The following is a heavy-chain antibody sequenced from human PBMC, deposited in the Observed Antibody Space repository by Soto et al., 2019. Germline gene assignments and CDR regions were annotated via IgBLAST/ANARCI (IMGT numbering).Heavy chain of an antibody. D-gene: IGHD3-22*01. Sequence: QVQLQQWGAGLLKPPETLSLTCAAYGGSFSGYYLSWIRQPPGKGLEWIGEINHSGSTNYNPSIKSRVTISVDTSKNQFSLKLSSVTAADTAVYYCARGAARYYFIDYWGQGTLVTVSS. CDR3: ARGAARYYFIDY. J-gene: IGHJ4*02. CDR2: INHSGST. V-gene: IGHV4-34*01. CDR1: GGSFSGYY.